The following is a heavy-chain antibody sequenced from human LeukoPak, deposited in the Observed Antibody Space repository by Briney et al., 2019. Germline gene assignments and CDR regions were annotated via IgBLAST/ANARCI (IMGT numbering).Heavy chain of an antibody. V-gene: IGHV3-30*02. CDR2: IRYDGSNK. CDR3: AKDLTSVVVTASGHYYYYYMDV. CDR1: GFTFSSYG. J-gene: IGHJ6*03. D-gene: IGHD2-21*02. Sequence: PGGSLRLSCAASGFTFSSYGMHWVRQAPGKGLEWVAFIRYDGSNKYYADSVKGRFTISRDNSKNTLYLQMNSLRAEDTAVYYCAKDLTSVVVTASGHYYYYYMDVWGKGTTVTISS.